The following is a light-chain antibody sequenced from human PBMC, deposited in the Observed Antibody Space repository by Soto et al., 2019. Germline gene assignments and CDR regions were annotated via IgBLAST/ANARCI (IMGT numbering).Light chain of an antibody. CDR2: EVS. V-gene: IGLV2-14*01. J-gene: IGLJ1*01. Sequence: QSALTQPASVSGSPGQSITLSCTGTSSDVGGYNYVSWYQQHPGKAPKLIIYEVSNRPSGVSNRFSGSKSGNTASLAISGLQAEDEADYYCSSYTSSRTYVFGTGTKVTVL. CDR3: SSYTSSRTYV. CDR1: SSDVGGYNY.